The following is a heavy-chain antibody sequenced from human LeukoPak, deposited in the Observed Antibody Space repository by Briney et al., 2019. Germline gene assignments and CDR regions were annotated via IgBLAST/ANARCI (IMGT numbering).Heavy chain of an antibody. Sequence: ASLKVSCKDAGYTFTSYDINGVRQATGQRLEWMGWMNPNSGNTGYARKFQGRVTMTRNTSISTAYMEISSLRSEDTAVYYCARGRLFLGAEVAYYYYMDVWGKGTTVTVSS. CDR1: GYTFTSYD. V-gene: IGHV1-8*01. CDR2: MNPNSGNT. D-gene: IGHD3-16*01. CDR3: ARGRLFLGAEVAYYYYMDV. J-gene: IGHJ6*03.